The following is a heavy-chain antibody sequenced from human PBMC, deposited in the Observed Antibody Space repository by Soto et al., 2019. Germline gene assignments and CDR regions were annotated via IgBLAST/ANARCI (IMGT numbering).Heavy chain of an antibody. CDR1: GFTFSSYW. V-gene: IGHV3-74*01. D-gene: IGHD2-2*01. CDR2: INSDGSST. J-gene: IGHJ6*04. CDR3: ARRSVPVPMDV. Sequence: GGSLRLSCAASGFTFSSYWMHWVRQAPGKGLVWVSRINSDGSSTSYADSVKGRFTISRDNAKNTLYLQMNSLRAEDTAVYYSARRSVPVPMDVWGKGTTVTVSS.